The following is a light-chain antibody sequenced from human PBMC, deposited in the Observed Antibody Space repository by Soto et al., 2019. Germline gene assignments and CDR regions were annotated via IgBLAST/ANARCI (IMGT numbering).Light chain of an antibody. V-gene: IGKV3-15*01. Sequence: IVLTQSPATLSLSPGKRATLSCRASQSVDISLAWYQQKPGQAPRLLIYGASTRATDMPGTFSGRGSGTEFTLTISSLRPEDFAVYYCQQYRSWPRTFGQGTKVDIK. CDR1: QSVDIS. CDR2: GAS. J-gene: IGKJ1*01. CDR3: QQYRSWPRT.